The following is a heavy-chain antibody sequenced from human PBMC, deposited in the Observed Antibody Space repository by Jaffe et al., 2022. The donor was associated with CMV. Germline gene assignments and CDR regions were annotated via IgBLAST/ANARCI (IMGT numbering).Heavy chain of an antibody. CDR3: ARIPGITGTTWGAFDI. CDR2: IDWDDDK. J-gene: IGHJ3*02. Sequence: QVTLRESGPALVKPTQTLTLTCTFSGFSLSTSGMCVSWIRQPPGKALEWLARIDWDDDKYYSTSLKTRLTISKDTSKNQVVLTMTNMDPVDTATYYCARIPGITGTTWGAFDIWGQGTMVTVSS. CDR1: GFSLSTSGMC. V-gene: IGHV2-70*15. D-gene: IGHD1-20*01.